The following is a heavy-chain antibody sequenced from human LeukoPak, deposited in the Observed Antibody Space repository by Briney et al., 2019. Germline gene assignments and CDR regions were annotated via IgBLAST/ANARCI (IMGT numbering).Heavy chain of an antibody. CDR2: IYTSGST. D-gene: IGHD1-26*01. Sequence: SETLSLTCTVSGGSVNSGNYYWTWIRQPAGKGLEWIGRIYTSGSTNYNPSLKSRVTISIDASKNQFSLRLSSVTAADTAVYYCTRGGELMNFWGQGTLVTVSS. CDR1: GGSVNSGNYY. J-gene: IGHJ4*02. CDR3: TRGGELMNF. V-gene: IGHV4-61*02.